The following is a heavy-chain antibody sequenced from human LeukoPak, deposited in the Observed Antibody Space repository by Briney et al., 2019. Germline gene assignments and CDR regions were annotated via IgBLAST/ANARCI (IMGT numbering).Heavy chain of an antibody. J-gene: IGHJ3*02. CDR2: ISYDGSNK. Sequence: GRSLRLSCAASGFTFSSYGMHWVRQAPGKGLEWVAVISYDGSNKYYADSVKGRFTISRDNSKNTLYLQMKSLRAEDTAVYYCAKGMIYCSGGTCYFGTFDIWGQGTMVTVSS. D-gene: IGHD2-15*01. CDR3: AKGMIYCSGGTCYFGTFDI. CDR1: GFTFSSYG. V-gene: IGHV3-30*18.